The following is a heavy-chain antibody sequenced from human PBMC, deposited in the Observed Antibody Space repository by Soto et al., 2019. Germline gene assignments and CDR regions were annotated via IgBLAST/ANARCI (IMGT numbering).Heavy chain of an antibody. CDR2: IRGFSPYT. CDR3: ARDRVYDDHDYYYNAMDV. D-gene: IGHD6-6*01. V-gene: IGHV3-21*01. CDR1: GFTLRTYT. J-gene: IGHJ6*02. Sequence: PGGSLRLSCVASGFTLRTYTMNWVRQAPGKGLEWVSGIRGFSPYTFYAESVKGRFTISRDNAKNALYLQMNSLGVEDTAVYYCARDRVYDDHDYYYNAMDVWGQGTTVTVSS.